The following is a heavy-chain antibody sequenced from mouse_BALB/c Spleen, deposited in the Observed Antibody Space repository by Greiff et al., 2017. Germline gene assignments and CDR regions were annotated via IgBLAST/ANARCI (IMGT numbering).Heavy chain of an antibody. D-gene: IGHD2-14*01. V-gene: IGHV3-2*02. Sequence: EVMLVESGPGLVKPSQSLSLTCTVTGYSITSDYAWNWIRQFPGNKLEWMGYISYSGSTSYNPSLKSRISITRDTSKNQFFLQLNSVTTEDTATYYCARNYRSFAYWGQGTLVTVSA. CDR2: ISYSGST. J-gene: IGHJ3*01. CDR1: GYSITSDYA. CDR3: ARNYRSFAY.